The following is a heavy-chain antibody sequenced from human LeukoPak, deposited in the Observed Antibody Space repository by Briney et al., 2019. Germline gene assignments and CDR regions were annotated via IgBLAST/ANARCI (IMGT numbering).Heavy chain of an antibody. J-gene: IGHJ3*02. D-gene: IGHD3-22*01. CDR3: ARVSVVTKIGVGGGAFDI. V-gene: IGHV1-69*13. CDR1: GGTFSSYA. Sequence: SVKVSCKASGGTFSSYAFGWVRQGPGQGPEWMGGIIPIFRTPNYAPNFQGRVTITADESSNTAYMELSSLRSEDTAVYYCARVSVVTKIGVGGGAFDIWGQGTMVTVSS. CDR2: IIPIFRTP.